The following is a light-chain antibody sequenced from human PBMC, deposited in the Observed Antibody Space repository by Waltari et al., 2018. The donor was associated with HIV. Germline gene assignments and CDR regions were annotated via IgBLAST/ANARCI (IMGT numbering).Light chain of an antibody. J-gene: IGLJ7*01. CDR3: QSYDSSLSGVAV. V-gene: IGLV1-40*01. CDR1: SSNIGAGYD. CDR2: GNN. Sequence: QSVLTQPPSVSGAPGQRVTISCTGSSSNIGAGYDVHWYQQLPGTAPKLLIYGNNNRPSGVPDRFSGSKSGTSASLAITGLQAEDEADYYCQSYDSSLSGVAVFG.